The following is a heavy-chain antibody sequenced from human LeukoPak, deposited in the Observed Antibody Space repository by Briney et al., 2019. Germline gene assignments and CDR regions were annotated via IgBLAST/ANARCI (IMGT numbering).Heavy chain of an antibody. V-gene: IGHV4-39*01. J-gene: IGHJ4*02. CDR2: IYYSGST. CDR1: GGSISSSSYY. CDR3: ASRPYYDSSGYYEYYFDY. Sequence: SETLSLTCTVSGGSISSSSYYWGWLRQPPGKGLEWIGSIYYSGSTYYNPSLKSRVTISVDTSKNQFSLKLSSVTAADTAVYYCASRPYYDSSGYYEYYFDYWGQGTLVTVSS. D-gene: IGHD3-22*01.